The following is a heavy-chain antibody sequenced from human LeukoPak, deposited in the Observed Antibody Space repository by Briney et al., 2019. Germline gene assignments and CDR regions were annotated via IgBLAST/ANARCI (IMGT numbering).Heavy chain of an antibody. D-gene: IGHD3-10*01. CDR1: GFTFSDYW. Sequence: GGSLRLSCAASGFTFSDYWMSWVRQAPGKGLEWVSYISSSGSTTYYADSVKGRFTISRDNSKNTLYLQMNSLRAEDTAVYFCAKGPYGSGSYRFDYWGQGTLVTVSS. V-gene: IGHV3-23*01. J-gene: IGHJ4*02. CDR3: AKGPYGSGSYRFDY. CDR2: ISSSGSTT.